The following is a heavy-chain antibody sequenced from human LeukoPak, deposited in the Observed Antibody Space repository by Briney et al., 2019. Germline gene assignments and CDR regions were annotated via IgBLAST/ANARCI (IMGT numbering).Heavy chain of an antibody. CDR1: GGSISSGSYY. V-gene: IGHV4-61*02. CDR3: ARVGYYYDSSGYHYFFDY. J-gene: IGHJ4*02. CDR2: IYTSGST. D-gene: IGHD3-22*01. Sequence: SETLSLTCTVSGGSISSGSYYWSWIRQPAGKGLEWIGRIYTSGSTNYNPSLKSRVTTSVDTSKNQFSLKLSSVTAADTAVYYCARVGYYYDSSGYHYFFDYWGQGTLVTVSS.